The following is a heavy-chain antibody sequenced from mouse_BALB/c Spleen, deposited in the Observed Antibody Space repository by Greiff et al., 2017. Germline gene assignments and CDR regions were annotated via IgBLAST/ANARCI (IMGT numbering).Heavy chain of an antibody. Sequence: EVKVVESGGGLVQPGGSLKLSCAASGFTFSSYTMSWVRQTPEKRLEWVAYISNGGGSTYYPDTVKGRFTISRDNAKNTLYLQMSSLKSEDTAMYYCARSGNYSYYAMDYWGQGTSVTVSS. CDR2: ISNGGGST. CDR3: ARSGNYSYYAMDY. D-gene: IGHD2-1*01. V-gene: IGHV5-12-2*01. CDR1: GFTFSSYT. J-gene: IGHJ4*01.